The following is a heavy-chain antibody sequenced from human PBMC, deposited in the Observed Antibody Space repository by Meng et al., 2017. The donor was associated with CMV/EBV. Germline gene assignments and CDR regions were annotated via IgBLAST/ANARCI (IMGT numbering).Heavy chain of an antibody. V-gene: IGHV1-69*16. D-gene: IGHD6-13*01. CDR2: IIPILGIA. Sequence: SVKVSCKASGGTFSSYTISWVRQAPGQGLEWMGRIIPILGIANYAQKFQGRVTITTDESTSTAYMELSSLRSEDTAVYYCAREAIYSSSYFQHWGQGTLVTVSS. CDR1: GGTFSSYT. J-gene: IGHJ1*01. CDR3: AREAIYSSSYFQH.